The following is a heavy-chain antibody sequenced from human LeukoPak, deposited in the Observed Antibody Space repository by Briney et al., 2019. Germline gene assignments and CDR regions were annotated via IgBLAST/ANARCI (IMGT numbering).Heavy chain of an antibody. CDR1: GFTFSSYA. CDR2: ITYDGSNK. Sequence: GGSLRLSCAASGFTFSSYAMHWVRQAPGKGLEWVAVITYDGSNKYYADSVKGRFTISRDNSKNTLYLQMNSLRAEDTAVCYCARALDIVVVLFDPWGQGTLVTVSS. CDR3: ARALDIVVVLFDP. V-gene: IGHV3-30-3*01. J-gene: IGHJ5*02. D-gene: IGHD2-2*03.